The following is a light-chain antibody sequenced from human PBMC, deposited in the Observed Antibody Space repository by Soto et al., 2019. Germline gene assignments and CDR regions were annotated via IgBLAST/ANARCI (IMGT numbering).Light chain of an antibody. CDR3: QTCVPGTHI. CDR1: SGHNNYA. Sequence: QSVLTQSPSASASLGASVKLTCTLSSGHNNYAIAWQQQQPEKGPRFLMKLNSDGSHSKGDGIPYRFSGSSSGAERYLTISPLQSEDDAYYYCQTCVPGTHIFGGGTKVTVL. V-gene: IGLV4-69*01. CDR2: LNSDGSH. J-gene: IGLJ2*01.